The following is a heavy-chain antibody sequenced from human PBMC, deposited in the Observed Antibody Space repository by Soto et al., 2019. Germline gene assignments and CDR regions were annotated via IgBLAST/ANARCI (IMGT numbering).Heavy chain of an antibody. D-gene: IGHD3-10*01. J-gene: IGHJ4*02. V-gene: IGHV1-18*01. CDR2: ISAYNGNT. CDR1: GYTFTSYG. Sequence: ASVKVSCKASGYTFTSYGISWVRQAPGQGLEWMGWISAYNGNTNYAQKLQGRVTMTTDTSTSTAYMELRSLRSDDTAVYYCARDWYGSGSYPFSGSYHHFDYWGQGTLVTVSS. CDR3: ARDWYGSGSYPFSGSYHHFDY.